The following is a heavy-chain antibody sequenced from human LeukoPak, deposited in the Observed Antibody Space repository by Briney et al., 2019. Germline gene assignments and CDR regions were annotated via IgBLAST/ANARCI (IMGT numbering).Heavy chain of an antibody. Sequence: PSETLSLTCTVSGYSISSGYYWGWIRQPPGKGLEWIGSIYHSGSTYYNPSLKSRVTISVLTSKNRFSLKLSSVTAADTAVYYCARGGSSFDPWGQGTLVTVSS. J-gene: IGHJ5*02. CDR3: ARGGSSFDP. D-gene: IGHD1-26*01. CDR2: IYHSGST. CDR1: GYSISSGYY. V-gene: IGHV4-38-2*02.